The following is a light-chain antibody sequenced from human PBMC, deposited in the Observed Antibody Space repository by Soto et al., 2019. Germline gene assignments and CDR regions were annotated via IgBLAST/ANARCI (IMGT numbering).Light chain of an antibody. CDR3: WLYMGSGIWE. CDR1: SGSVSTRYY. J-gene: IGLJ3*02. CDR2: STS. Sequence: QAVVTQEPSFSVSPGGTVTLTCGVRSGSVSTRYYPSWYQQTPGQAPRTLIYSTSTRSSGVPDRFSGSIVGNKAALTISGAQADDESDYYCWLYMGSGIWEFGGGTKRTAL. V-gene: IGLV8-61*01.